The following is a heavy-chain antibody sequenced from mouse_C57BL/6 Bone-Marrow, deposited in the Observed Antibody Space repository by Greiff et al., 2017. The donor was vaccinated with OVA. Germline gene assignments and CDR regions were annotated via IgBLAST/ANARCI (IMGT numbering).Heavy chain of an antibody. D-gene: IGHD2-2*01. V-gene: IGHV1-15*01. J-gene: IGHJ4*01. CDR2: IDPETGGT. Sequence: VKLVESGAELVRPGASVTLSCKASGYTFTDYEMHWVKQTPVHGLEWIGAIDPETGGTAYNQKFKGKAILTADKSSSTAYMELRSLTSEDSAVYYCTTMVTTTMDYWGQGTSVTVSS. CDR3: TTMVTTTMDY. CDR1: GYTFTDYE.